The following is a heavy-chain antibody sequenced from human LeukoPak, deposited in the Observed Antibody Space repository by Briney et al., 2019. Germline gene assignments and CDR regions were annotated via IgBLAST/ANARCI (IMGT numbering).Heavy chain of an antibody. D-gene: IGHD6-13*01. CDR3: ARCCRSSSGLD. V-gene: IGHV1-8*01. J-gene: IGHJ4*02. CDR2: MKPNSGNT. Sequence: PEASVKVSCKASGYTFTNYDINWVRQATGQGLEWMGYMKPNSGNTGYAQKFQGRVTMTRDTSISTAYMELSRLRSDDTAVYYCARCCRSSSGLDWGQGTLVTVSS. CDR1: GYTFTNYD.